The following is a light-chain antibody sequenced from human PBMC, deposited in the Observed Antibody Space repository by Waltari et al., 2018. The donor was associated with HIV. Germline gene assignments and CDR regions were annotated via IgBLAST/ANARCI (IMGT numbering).Light chain of an antibody. J-gene: IGKJ5*01. CDR3: QQYDNLPIT. V-gene: IGKV1-33*01. Sequence: DIQMTQSPSSLSASVGDRVTITCQASQDISNCLNWYQQKPGKAPNHLIYDASSLQTGVPSRFSGSGSGTDFTFTITSLQPEVIATYYCQQYDNLPITFGQGTRLEIK. CDR2: DAS. CDR1: QDISNC.